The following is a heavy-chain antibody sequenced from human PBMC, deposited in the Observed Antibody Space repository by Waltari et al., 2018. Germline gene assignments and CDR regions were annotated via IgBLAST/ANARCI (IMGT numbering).Heavy chain of an antibody. Sequence: QVQLVQSGAEVKKPGASVKVSCKASGYTFTSYAMHWVRQAPGQRLEWMGWINAGNGNTKYSQKFQGRVTITADKSTSTAYMELSSLRSEDTAVYYCARIAAAPEFWFDPWGQGTLVTVSS. V-gene: IGHV1-3*01. CDR3: ARIAAAPEFWFDP. D-gene: IGHD6-13*01. CDR2: INAGNGNT. CDR1: GYTFTSYA. J-gene: IGHJ5*02.